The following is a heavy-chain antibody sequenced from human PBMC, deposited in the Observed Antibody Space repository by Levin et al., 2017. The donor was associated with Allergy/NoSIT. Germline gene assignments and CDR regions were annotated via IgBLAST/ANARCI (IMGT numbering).Heavy chain of an antibody. Sequence: PSPTLSLPCSFSGFSLHTFGMRVNWIRQPPGKALEWLARIDWDDDKFYRTSLKTRLTISKDTSKNQVVLTMSNMDPVDPATYFCALSNSGTYGGSGPPPPVFEFDFWGQGMLVTVSS. CDR1: GFSLHTFGMR. CDR3: ALSNSGTYGGSGPPPPVFEFDF. D-gene: IGHD1-26*01. J-gene: IGHJ4*02. CDR2: IDWDDDK. V-gene: IGHV2-70*04.